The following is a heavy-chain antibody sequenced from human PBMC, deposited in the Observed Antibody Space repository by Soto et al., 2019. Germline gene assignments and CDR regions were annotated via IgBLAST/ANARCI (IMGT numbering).Heavy chain of an antibody. J-gene: IGHJ6*02. CDR2: INPNSGGT. CDR3: GRGLRDIVVVPAAHLDYYYGMDV. V-gene: IGHV1-2*04. Sequence: ASVKVSCKASGYTFTGYYMHWVRQAPGQGLEWMGWINPNSGGTNYAQKFQGWVTMTRDTSISTAYMELSRLRSDDTAVYYCGRGLRDIVVVPAAHLDYYYGMDVWGQGTTVTVSS. CDR1: GYTFTGYY. D-gene: IGHD2-2*01.